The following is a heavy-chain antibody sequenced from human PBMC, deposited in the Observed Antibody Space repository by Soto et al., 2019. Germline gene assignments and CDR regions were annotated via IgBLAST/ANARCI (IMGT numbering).Heavy chain of an antibody. CDR1: GFTFSSYG. Sequence: QVQLVESGGGVVQPGRSLRLSCAASGFTFSSYGMHWVRQAPGKGLEWVAVIWYDGSNKYYADSVKGRFTTSRDNSKNTLYLQMNSLRAEDTAVYYCARXXXXXXXXXXXXGGFDYWGQGTLVTVSS. J-gene: IGHJ4*02. D-gene: IGHD3-16*01. CDR3: ARXXXXXXXXXXXXGGFDY. V-gene: IGHV3-33*01. CDR2: IWYDGSNK.